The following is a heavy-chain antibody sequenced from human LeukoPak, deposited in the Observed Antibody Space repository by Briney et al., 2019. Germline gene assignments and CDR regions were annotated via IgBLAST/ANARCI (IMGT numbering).Heavy chain of an antibody. CDR2: IIPILGIA. J-gene: IGHJ5*02. V-gene: IGHV1-69*02. CDR1: GGTFSSYT. Sequence: GASVKVSCKASGGTFSSYTISWVRQAPGQGLEWMGRIIPILGIANYAQKFQGRVTITADKSTSTAYMELSSLRSEDTAVYYCARALAAPNNWFDPWGQGTLVTVSP. CDR3: ARALAAPNNWFDP. D-gene: IGHD6-6*01.